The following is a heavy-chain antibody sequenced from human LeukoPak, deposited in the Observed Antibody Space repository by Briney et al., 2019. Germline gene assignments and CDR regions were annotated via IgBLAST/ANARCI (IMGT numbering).Heavy chain of an antibody. J-gene: IGHJ5*02. D-gene: IGHD2-15*01. CDR3: ARDGNCSGGSCHPRFDP. CDR2: INPNSGGT. CDR1: GGTFSSYA. Sequence: ASVKVSCKASGGTFSSYAISWVRQAPGQGLEWMGWINPNSGGTNYAQKFQGWVTMTRDTSISTAYMELSRLRSDDTAVYYCARDGNCSGGSCHPRFDPWGQGTLVTVSS. V-gene: IGHV1-2*04.